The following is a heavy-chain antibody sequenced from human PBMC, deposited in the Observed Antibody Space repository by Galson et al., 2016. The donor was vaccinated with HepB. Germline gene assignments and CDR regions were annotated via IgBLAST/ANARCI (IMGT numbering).Heavy chain of an antibody. Sequence: SLRLSCAASGFTSGDYAMNWFRQAPGKGLEWVAVISYDGNNRHYADAVKGRFTISRDSSTNTVYLQMNSLRADDTAVYFCARDRGLLHYYYGMDVWGQGTTVTVSS. CDR1: GFTSGDYA. D-gene: IGHD4-17*01. V-gene: IGHV3-30-3*01. J-gene: IGHJ6*02. CDR2: ISYDGNNR. CDR3: ARDRGLLHYYYGMDV.